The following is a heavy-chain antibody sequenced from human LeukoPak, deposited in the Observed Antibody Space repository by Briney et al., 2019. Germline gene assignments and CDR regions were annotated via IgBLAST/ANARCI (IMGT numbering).Heavy chain of an antibody. CDR1: GGSISSGSYY. V-gene: IGHV4-61*02. CDR3: ASSSTSYCDFWSGYYFDY. D-gene: IGHD3-3*01. CDR2: IYTSGST. J-gene: IGHJ4*02. Sequence: PSETLSLTCTVSGGSISSGSYYWSWIRQPAGKGLEWIGRIYTSGSTNYNPSLKSRVTISVDTSKSQFSLKLSSVTAADTAVYYCASSSTSYCDFWSGYYFDYWGQGTLVTVSS.